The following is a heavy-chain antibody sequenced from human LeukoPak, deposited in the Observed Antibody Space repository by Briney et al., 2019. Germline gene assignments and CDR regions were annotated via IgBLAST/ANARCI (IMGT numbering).Heavy chain of an antibody. V-gene: IGHV1-2*02. J-gene: IGHJ4*02. CDR2: INPNSGGT. CDR1: GGTFSSYA. CDR3: ARVAYSSGWYADY. Sequence: SSVKVSCKASGGTFSSYAISWVRQAPGQGLEWMGWINPNSGGTNYAQKFQGRVTMTRDTSISTAYMELSRLRSDDTAVYYCARVAYSSGWYADYWGQGTLVTVSS. D-gene: IGHD6-19*01.